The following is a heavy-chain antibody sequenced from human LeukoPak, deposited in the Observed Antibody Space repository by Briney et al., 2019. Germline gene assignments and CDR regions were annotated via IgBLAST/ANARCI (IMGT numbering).Heavy chain of an antibody. CDR2: ISSSGNSI. CDR1: GFTVISYE. J-gene: IGHJ4*02. D-gene: IGHD6-13*01. Sequence: GGSLRLSCAASGFTVISYEMNWVRQAPGKGLEWVSYISSSGNSIFYADSVKGRFTISRDNAKNSLYLQMNSLRAEDTAVYYCARALPSSYYYFDYWGQGTLVTVSS. CDR3: ARALPSSYYYFDY. V-gene: IGHV3-48*03.